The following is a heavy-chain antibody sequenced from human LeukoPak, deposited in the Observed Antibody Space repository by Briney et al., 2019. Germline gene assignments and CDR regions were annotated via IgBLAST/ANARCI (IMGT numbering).Heavy chain of an antibody. V-gene: IGHV3-66*01. CDR2: IYSGGST. Sequence: PGGSLRLSCAASGFTVSSNYMSWVRQAPGKGLEWVSAIYSGGSTYYADSVKGRFTISRDNSKNTLYLQMNSLRAEDTAVYYCARATTAAGMDVWGQGTTVTVSS. D-gene: IGHD1-26*01. CDR3: ARATTAAGMDV. CDR1: GFTVSSNY. J-gene: IGHJ6*02.